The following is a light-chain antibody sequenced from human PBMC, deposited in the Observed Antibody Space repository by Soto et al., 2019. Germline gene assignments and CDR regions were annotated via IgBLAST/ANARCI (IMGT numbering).Light chain of an antibody. CDR3: QQYNNWPTWT. Sequence: EIVLTQSPGTLSLSPGGRATLSCRASQSGSSSHLAWYQQRLGQAPRLLIYGASTRATGIPARFSGSGSETEFTLTISSLQAEDSAVYFCQQYNNWPTWTFGQGTKVDI. J-gene: IGKJ1*01. CDR2: GAS. V-gene: IGKV3-15*01. CDR1: QSGSSSH.